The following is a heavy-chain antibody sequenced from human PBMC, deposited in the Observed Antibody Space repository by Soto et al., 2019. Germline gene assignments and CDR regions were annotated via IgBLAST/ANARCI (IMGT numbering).Heavy chain of an antibody. CDR2: IIPIFGTA. CDR3: ARVGSSGLYYFDY. Sequence: QVQLVQSGAEVKKPGSSVKVSCKASGGTFSSYAISWVRQAPGQGLEWMGGIIPIFGTANYAQKFQGRVTITADESTSTAYRELRSRSSEDTAVYYCARVGSSGLYYFDYWGQGTLVTVSS. J-gene: IGHJ4*02. CDR1: GGTFSSYA. V-gene: IGHV1-69*01. D-gene: IGHD3-22*01.